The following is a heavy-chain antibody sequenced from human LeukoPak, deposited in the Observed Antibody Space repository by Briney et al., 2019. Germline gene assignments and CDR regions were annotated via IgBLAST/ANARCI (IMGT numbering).Heavy chain of an antibody. CDR1: GYTFTSYV. V-gene: IGHV1-18*01. J-gene: IGHJ5*02. D-gene: IGHD4-17*01. CDR2: ISAYNGNT. Sequence: ASVKVSCKASGYTFTSYVISWVRQAPGQGLEWMGWISAYNGNTNYAQKLQGRVTMTTDTSTSTAYMELRSLRSDDTAVYYCARAPSERDDYGDYIVDPWGQGTLVTVSS. CDR3: ARAPSERDDYGDYIVDP.